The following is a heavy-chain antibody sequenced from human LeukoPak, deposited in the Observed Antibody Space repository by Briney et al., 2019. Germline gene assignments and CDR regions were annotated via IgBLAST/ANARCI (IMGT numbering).Heavy chain of an antibody. CDR1: GFTFSSYV. Sequence: GGSLRLSCAASGFTFSSYVMSWVRQAPGKGLEWVSDISSSGDSTHYADSVKGRFTISRDNSKNTLFLQMNSLRAEDTAVYYCAKRAVGAAYYFDYWGQGTLVTVTS. V-gene: IGHV3-23*01. D-gene: IGHD2-15*01. CDR3: AKRAVGAAYYFDY. CDR2: ISSSGDST. J-gene: IGHJ4*02.